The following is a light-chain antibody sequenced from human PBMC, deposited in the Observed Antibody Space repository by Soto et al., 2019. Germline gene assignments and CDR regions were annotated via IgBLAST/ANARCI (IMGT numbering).Light chain of an antibody. J-gene: IGLJ1*01. CDR2: VVI. V-gene: IGLV2-14*01. Sequence: QSALTQPASVSGSPGQSITISCTGTSSDVGGYDYVSWYQQHPGKAPTLLIYVVINRPSGVSFRFSGSKSGNTASLTISGLQAEDEAEYYCSSYTRSSISVFGTGTKLTVL. CDR3: SSYTRSSISV. CDR1: SSDVGGYDY.